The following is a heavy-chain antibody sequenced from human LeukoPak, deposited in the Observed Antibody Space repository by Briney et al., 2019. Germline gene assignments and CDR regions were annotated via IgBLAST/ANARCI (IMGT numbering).Heavy chain of an antibody. CDR3: AREGYGVNYYGMDV. CDR1: GGSISGYF. V-gene: IGHV4-59*01. J-gene: IGHJ6*02. D-gene: IGHD4-17*01. Sequence: SETLSLTCTVSGGSISGYFWSWSRQPPGKGLEWIGYIYSSGSTSYNPSLKSRVTISLDTSKNQFSLKLSSVTAADTAVYYCAREGYGVNYYGMDVWGQGTTVTVSS. CDR2: IYSSGST.